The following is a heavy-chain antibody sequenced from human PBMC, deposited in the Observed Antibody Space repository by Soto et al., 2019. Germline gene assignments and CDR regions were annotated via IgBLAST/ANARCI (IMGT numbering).Heavy chain of an antibody. J-gene: IGHJ4*02. Sequence: QVQLVQSGAEVKKPGASVKVSCKASGYTFTSYHMHWVRQAPGQGLEWMGIINPSGGSTSYAQKFRGRVTMTRDTSTSTVYMELSSLRSEDTAVYYCARDEGIAAHLYYWGQGTLVTVSS. CDR3: ARDEGIAAHLYY. V-gene: IGHV1-46*01. CDR1: GYTFTSYH. D-gene: IGHD6-6*01. CDR2: INPSGGST.